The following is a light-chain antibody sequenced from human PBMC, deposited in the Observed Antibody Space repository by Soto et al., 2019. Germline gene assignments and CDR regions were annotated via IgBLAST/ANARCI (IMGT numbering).Light chain of an antibody. V-gene: IGKV3-20*01. CDR2: DAS. CDR3: QQYGSSPPFT. Sequence: EVVLTQSPDTLSLSPVEIATLYCRSSQSVRNNYLAWYQVRPGRAPRLLIYDASTKATAIPDRISGGGSGTDFTLTITGLEPEDLAVYYCQQYGSSPPFTCGQGTRLEIK. CDR1: QSVRNNY. J-gene: IGKJ5*01.